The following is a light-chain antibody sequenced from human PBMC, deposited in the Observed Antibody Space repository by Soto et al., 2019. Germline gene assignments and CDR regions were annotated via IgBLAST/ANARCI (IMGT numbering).Light chain of an antibody. J-gene: IGLJ1*01. CDR3: TSYAGSNNFFYV. CDR2: EVS. Sequence: QSALTQPPSASGSPGQSVTISCTGTSSDVGGYNYVSWYQQHPGKAPKLMIYEVSKRPSGVPDRFSGSKSGNTASLTVSGLQAEDDADYYCTSYAGSNNFFYVFGTGTKVTV. CDR1: SSDVGGYNY. V-gene: IGLV2-8*01.